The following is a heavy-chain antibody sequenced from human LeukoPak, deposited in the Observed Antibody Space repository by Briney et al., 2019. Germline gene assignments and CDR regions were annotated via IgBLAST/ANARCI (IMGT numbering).Heavy chain of an antibody. CDR1: GGSISSYY. V-gene: IGHV4-59*01. CDR3: ARDLSGGAWYFDL. CDR2: IYYSGST. Sequence: LETLSLTCTVSGGSISSYYWSWIRQPPGKGLEWIGYIYYSGSTNYNPSLKSRVTISVDTSKNQFSLKLSSVTAADTAVYYCARDLSGGAWYFDLWGRGTLVTVSS. J-gene: IGHJ2*01. D-gene: IGHD2-15*01.